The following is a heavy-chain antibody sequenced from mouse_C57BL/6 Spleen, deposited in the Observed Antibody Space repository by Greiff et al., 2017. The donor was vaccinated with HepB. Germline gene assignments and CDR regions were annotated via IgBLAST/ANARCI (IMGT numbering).Heavy chain of an antibody. V-gene: IGHV1-81*01. CDR3: ARNGYDGGCAY. Sequence: VQLQQSGAELARPGASVKLSCKASGYTFTSYGISWVKQRTGQGLEWVGEIYPRSGNTYYNEKFKGKATLTADKSSSTAYMELRSLTSEDSAVYFCARNGYDGGCAYWGQGTLVTVSA. CDR2: IYPRSGNT. CDR1: GYTFTSYG. D-gene: IGHD2-2*01. J-gene: IGHJ3*01.